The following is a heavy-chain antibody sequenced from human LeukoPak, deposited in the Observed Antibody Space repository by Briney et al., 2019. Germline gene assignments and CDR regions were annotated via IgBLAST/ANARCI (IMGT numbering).Heavy chain of an antibody. CDR1: GFTFNNFA. CDR3: AKDCWFDP. CDR2: ISGSGRTT. Sequence: GGSLRLSCAASGFTFNNFALTWVRQAPGKGLEWVSGISGSGRTTYYADSVKGRFTISRDNSKNVLYLQMNSLRADDTAIYYCAKDCWFDPWGQGTLVTVSS. J-gene: IGHJ5*02. V-gene: IGHV3-23*01.